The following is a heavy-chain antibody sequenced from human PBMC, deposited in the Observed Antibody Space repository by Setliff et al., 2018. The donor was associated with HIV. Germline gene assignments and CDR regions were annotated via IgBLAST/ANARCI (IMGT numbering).Heavy chain of an antibody. CDR1: GLNFNNAW. CDR3: VKAGDPTGFFYFYLDV. J-gene: IGHJ6*03. CDR2: LRYDGTTR. Sequence: GGSLRLSCAVSGLNFNNAWMSWVRQAPGKGLEWVAFLRYDGTTRYHADSVKGRFTISRDNSKNTLYLQMSRLRNEDTAVYYCVKAGDPTGFFYFYLDVWGKGTSVTVSS. V-gene: IGHV3-30*02. D-gene: IGHD2-21*02.